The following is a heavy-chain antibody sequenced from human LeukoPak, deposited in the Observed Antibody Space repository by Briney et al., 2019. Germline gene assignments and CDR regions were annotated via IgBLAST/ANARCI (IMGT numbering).Heavy chain of an antibody. CDR1: GFTVSSNY. V-gene: IGHV3-53*05. D-gene: IGHD2-21*02. J-gene: IGHJ4*02. CDR3: AREGAYCGGDCYPPTDFDY. CDR2: IYSGGST. Sequence: GGSLRLSCAASGFTVSSNYMSWVRQAPGKGLEWVSVIYSGGSTYYADSVKGRFTISRDNSKNTLYLQMNSLRAEDTAVYYCAREGAYCGGDCYPPTDFDYWGQGTLVTVPS.